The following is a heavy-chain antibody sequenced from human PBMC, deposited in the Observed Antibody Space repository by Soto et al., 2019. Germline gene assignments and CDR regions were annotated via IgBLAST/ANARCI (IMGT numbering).Heavy chain of an antibody. D-gene: IGHD1-26*01. Sequence: QMQLVQSGAEVKKTGSTVTVSGKAWGNTFTYSYLHWMRQAPGQALEGMGWITPFSGDVHYAQKFQERFTITRDRSINSAYMRMSSLGSEDTAMYYCASGGAGSGPFTWELPDHWGQGTLVTVSA. CDR1: GNTFTYSY. V-gene: IGHV1-45*02. CDR2: ITPFSGDV. CDR3: ASGGAGSGPFTWELPDH. J-gene: IGHJ4*02.